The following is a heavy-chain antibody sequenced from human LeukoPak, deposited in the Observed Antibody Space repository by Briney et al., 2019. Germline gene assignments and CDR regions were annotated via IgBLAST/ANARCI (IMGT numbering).Heavy chain of an antibody. CDR2: INPNSGGT. J-gene: IGHJ4*02. Sequence: GASVKVSCKASGYTFTGYYMHWVRQAPGQELEWMGWINPNSGGTNYAQKFQGRVTMTRDTSISTAYMELSRLRSDDTAVYYCAREDIVATNFDYWGQGTLVTVSS. D-gene: IGHD5-12*01. CDR3: AREDIVATNFDY. V-gene: IGHV1-2*02. CDR1: GYTFTGYY.